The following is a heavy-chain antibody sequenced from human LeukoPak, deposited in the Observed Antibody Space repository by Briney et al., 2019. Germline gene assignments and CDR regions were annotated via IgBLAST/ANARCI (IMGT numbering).Heavy chain of an antibody. V-gene: IGHV3-21*01. D-gene: IGHD4-17*01. CDR1: GFTFSDFA. CDR2: ITRVSTYT. Sequence: GGSLRLSCAASGFTFSDFAMNWVRQAPGKGLEWVSSITRVSTYTYYSESVQGRFTISRDNHKDLLYLQLNSLRGDDSGIYYCTRDRNDYEDPDAFGTSGQGTVVTVSS. CDR3: TRDRNDYEDPDAFGT. J-gene: IGHJ3*02.